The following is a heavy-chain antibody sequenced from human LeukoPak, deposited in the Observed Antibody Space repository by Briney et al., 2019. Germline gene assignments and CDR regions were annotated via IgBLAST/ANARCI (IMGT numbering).Heavy chain of an antibody. D-gene: IGHD3-10*01. J-gene: IGHJ2*01. CDR1: GDTFRNYA. V-gene: IGHV1-69*01. CDR3: ARGSPTRVRGLMSGMGYCDL. CDR2: IIPIFGTP. Sequence: SVKVSCEASGDTFRNYAVSWVRLAPGQGLEWMGGIIPIFGTPDYAQKFQGRITITADESMTTAYLELSSLRSDDTAVYYCARGSPTRVRGLMSGMGYCDLWGRGTLVTVSS.